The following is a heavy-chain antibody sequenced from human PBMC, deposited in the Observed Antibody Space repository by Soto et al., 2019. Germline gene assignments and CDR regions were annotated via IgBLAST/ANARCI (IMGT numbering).Heavy chain of an antibody. V-gene: IGHV3-66*01. CDR1: GFTVSTKY. CDR3: ARDPWAADY. CDR2: IYSGGST. Sequence: EVQLVESGGGLVQPGGSLRLSCAASGFTVSTKYMSWVRQVPGKGLECGSVIYSGGSTFYADSVRGRFTISRDNSKNTVNLQMNSLRAEDTAVYYCARDPWAADYWGQGTLVTVSS. J-gene: IGHJ4*02. D-gene: IGHD7-27*01.